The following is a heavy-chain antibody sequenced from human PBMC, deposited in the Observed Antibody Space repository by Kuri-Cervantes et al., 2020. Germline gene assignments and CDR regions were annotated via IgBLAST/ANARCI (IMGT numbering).Heavy chain of an antibody. Sequence: ASVKVSCKASGYTFTSYDINWVRQATGQGLEWMGWMNPNSGNTGYAQKFQGRATMTRNTSISTAYMELSSLRSEDTAVYYCAVLWFGSGGDAFDIWGQGTMVTVSS. V-gene: IGHV1-8*01. CDR3: AVLWFGSGGDAFDI. CDR2: MNPNSGNT. CDR1: GYTFTSYD. D-gene: IGHD3-10*01. J-gene: IGHJ3*02.